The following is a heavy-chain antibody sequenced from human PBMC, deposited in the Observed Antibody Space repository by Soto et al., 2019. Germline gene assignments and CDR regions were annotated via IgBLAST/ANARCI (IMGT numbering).Heavy chain of an antibody. V-gene: IGHV4-34*01. J-gene: IGHJ6*02. Sequence: PSETLSLTCAVYGGSFSGYYWSWIRQPPGKGLEWIGEINHSGSTNYNPSLKSRVTISVDTSKNQFSLKLSSVTAADTAVYYCARQGGITMVRGVFASMDVWGQGTTVTVSS. CDR1: GGSFSGYY. CDR2: INHSGST. CDR3: ARQGGITMVRGVFASMDV. D-gene: IGHD3-10*01.